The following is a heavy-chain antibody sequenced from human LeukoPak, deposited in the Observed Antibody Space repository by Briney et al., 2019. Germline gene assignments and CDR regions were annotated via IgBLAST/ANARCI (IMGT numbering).Heavy chain of an antibody. CDR1: GFTFSSYG. D-gene: IGHD5-24*01. V-gene: IGHV3-30*18. Sequence: PGRSLRLSCAASGFTFSSYGMHWVRQAPGKGLEWVAVISYDGSNKYYADSVKGRFTISRDNSKNTLYLQMNSLRAEDTAVYYCAKDHHRDGYNGPFDYWGQGTLVTVSS. J-gene: IGHJ4*02. CDR2: ISYDGSNK. CDR3: AKDHHRDGYNGPFDY.